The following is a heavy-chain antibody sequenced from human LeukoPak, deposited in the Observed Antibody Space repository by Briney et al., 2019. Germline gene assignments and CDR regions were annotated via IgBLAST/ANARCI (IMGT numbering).Heavy chain of an antibody. CDR2: IYHSENT. CDR3: ARHGSGWFFDY. CDR1: GGSISSSNW. V-gene: IGHV4-4*02. Sequence: TSETLSLTCAVSGGSISSSNWWSWVRQPPGKGLEWTGEIYHSENTNYNPSLRSRVTISVDKSKNQFSLKMSSVTAADTAVYYCARHGSGWFFDYWGQGTLVTVSS. D-gene: IGHD6-19*01. J-gene: IGHJ4*02.